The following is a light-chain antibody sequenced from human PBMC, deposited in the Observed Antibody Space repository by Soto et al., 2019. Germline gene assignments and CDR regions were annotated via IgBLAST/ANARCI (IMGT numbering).Light chain of an antibody. V-gene: IGLV2-14*01. J-gene: IGLJ1*01. CDR1: SSDVGSYNF. Sequence: TLPASVSGSRGQSITISCTGTSSDVGSYNFVSWYQQHPGKAPKLMIYEVTNRPSGVSNRLSGSKSGNTASLTISGLQAEDEADYYCTSYTSSTTYVFAAGTKVTVL. CDR3: TSYTSSTTYV. CDR2: EVT.